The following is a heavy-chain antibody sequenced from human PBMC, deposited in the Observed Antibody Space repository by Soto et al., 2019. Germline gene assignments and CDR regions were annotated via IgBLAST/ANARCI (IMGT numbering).Heavy chain of an antibody. D-gene: IGHD2-15*01. J-gene: IGHJ5*02. V-gene: IGHV1-18*01. Sequence: ASVKVSCKASGYTFTSYGISWVRQAPGQGLEWMGWISAYNGNTNYAQKLQGRVTMTTDTSTSTAYMELRSLRSDDTAVYYCARRRIGMTHLNWFDPWGQGTLVTVSS. CDR1: GYTFTSYG. CDR3: ARRRIGMTHLNWFDP. CDR2: ISAYNGNT.